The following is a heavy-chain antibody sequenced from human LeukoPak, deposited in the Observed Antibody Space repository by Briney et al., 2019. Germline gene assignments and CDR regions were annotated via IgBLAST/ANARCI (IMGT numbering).Heavy chain of an antibody. CDR3: ARGPDIVVVVAASWFGP. CDR2: ISYTGST. D-gene: IGHD2-15*01. V-gene: IGHV4-59*12. J-gene: IGHJ5*02. CDR1: GGSISRDY. Sequence: SETLSLTCTVSGGSISRDYWSWIRQTPGKRLEWIGYISYTGSTNYNPSLKSRVTISVDTSKNQFSLKLSSVTAADTAVYYCARGPDIVVVVAASWFGPWGQGTLVTVSS.